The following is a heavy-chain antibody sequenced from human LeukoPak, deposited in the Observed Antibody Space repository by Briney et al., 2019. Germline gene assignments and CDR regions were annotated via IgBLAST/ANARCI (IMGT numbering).Heavy chain of an antibody. J-gene: IGHJ3*02. CDR2: IKTDGSEK. CDR1: GFTFSNYW. CDR3: AKGLYSNYVPDAFDI. D-gene: IGHD4-11*01. V-gene: IGHV3-7*03. Sequence: GGSLRLSCEGSGFTFSNYWMGWVRLAPGKGLQWVANIKTDGSEKYYADSVKGRFTISRDNAKNSLYLQMNGLRAEDMALYYCAKGLYSNYVPDAFDIWGQGTMVTVSS.